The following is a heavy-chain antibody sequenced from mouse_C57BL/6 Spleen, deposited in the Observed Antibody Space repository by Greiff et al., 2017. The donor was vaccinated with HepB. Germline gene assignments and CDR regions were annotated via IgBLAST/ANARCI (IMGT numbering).Heavy chain of an antibody. CDR3: ARSSNWDYFDY. D-gene: IGHD4-1*01. J-gene: IGHJ2*01. CDR2: IYPRSGNT. V-gene: IGHV1-81*01. CDR1: GYTFTSYG. Sequence: VKLMESGAELARPGASVKLPCKASGYTFTSYGISWVKQRTGQGLEWIGEIYPRSGNTYYNEKFKGKATLTADKSSSTAYMELRSLTSEDSAVYFCARSSNWDYFDYWGQGTTLTVSS.